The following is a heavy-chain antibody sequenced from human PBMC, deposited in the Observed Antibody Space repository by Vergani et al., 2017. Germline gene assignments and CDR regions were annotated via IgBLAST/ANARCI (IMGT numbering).Heavy chain of an antibody. J-gene: IGHJ6*02. CDR3: TTDXRYCGDGSCYWLRDHHYYWMDV. Sequence: EVQLVESGGGIVKPGGSLRLSCVASGFSFRNAWMNWVRRTPGKGLEWVGRIKSTFDRGTTDYAAAVKGRFTISRDASKNTLFLQMNGLKTEDIGVYYCTTDXRYCGDGSCYWLRDHHYYWMDVWGQGTTVTVSS. CDR1: GFSFRNAW. V-gene: IGHV3-15*07. D-gene: IGHD2-21*01. CDR2: IKSTFDRGTT.